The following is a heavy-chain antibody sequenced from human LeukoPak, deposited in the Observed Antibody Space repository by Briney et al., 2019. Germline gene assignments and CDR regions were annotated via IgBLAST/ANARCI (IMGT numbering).Heavy chain of an antibody. CDR3: ASRSSVAASGPG. Sequence: GRSLRLSCAASGFTFSSYSMSWGRQAPGKGLEWVANINQDGSEKYYVDSVKGRFTISRDNAKNSLYLQMSSLRAEDTALYYCASRSSVAASGPGWGQGTLATVSS. V-gene: IGHV3-7*01. D-gene: IGHD2-15*01. J-gene: IGHJ4*02. CDR1: GFTFSSYS. CDR2: INQDGSEK.